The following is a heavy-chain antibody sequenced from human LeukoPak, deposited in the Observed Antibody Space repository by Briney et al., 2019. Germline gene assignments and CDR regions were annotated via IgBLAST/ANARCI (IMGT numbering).Heavy chain of an antibody. Sequence: GGSLRLSCAASGFTFSSYSMSWVRQARGKGLEWVSYISSSSSTIYYADSVKGRFTISRDNAKNSLYLQMNSLRAEDTAVYYCARRGDYAGGLGYYGMDVWGQGTTVTVSS. CDR3: ARRGDYAGGLGYYGMDV. CDR2: ISSSSSTI. J-gene: IGHJ6*02. CDR1: GFTFSSYS. D-gene: IGHD4-17*01. V-gene: IGHV3-48*01.